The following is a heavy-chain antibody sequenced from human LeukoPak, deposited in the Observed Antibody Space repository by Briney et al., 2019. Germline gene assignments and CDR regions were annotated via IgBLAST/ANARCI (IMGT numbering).Heavy chain of an antibody. Sequence: SETLSLTCAVSGGSISSNNWWTWVRQPPGKGLEWIGEIYHSGSTNYNPSLKSRVTISVDKSKNQFFLKLSSVTAADTAVYYCARDYSRSQNYFDFWGQGTLVSVSS. J-gene: IGHJ4*02. D-gene: IGHD5-18*01. CDR2: IYHSGST. CDR3: ARDYSRSQNYFDF. CDR1: GGSISSNNW. V-gene: IGHV4-4*02.